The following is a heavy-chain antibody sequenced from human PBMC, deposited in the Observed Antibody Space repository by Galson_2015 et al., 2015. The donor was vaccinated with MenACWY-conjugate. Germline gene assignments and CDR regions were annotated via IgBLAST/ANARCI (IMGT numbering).Heavy chain of an antibody. Sequence: SVKVSCKASGYAFTAYYIHWVRQAPGQGLEWMGWINPNSGGTNFAHKFQGWVTMTRDTSINTGYMELSRLRSDDTAVYYCAKGGLVGDEHQSDGGYYLYGMDVWGQGTTVTVS. CDR2: INPNSGGT. J-gene: IGHJ6*02. CDR3: AKGGLVGDEHQSDGGYYLYGMDV. V-gene: IGHV1-2*04. CDR1: GYAFTAYY. D-gene: IGHD5-24*01.